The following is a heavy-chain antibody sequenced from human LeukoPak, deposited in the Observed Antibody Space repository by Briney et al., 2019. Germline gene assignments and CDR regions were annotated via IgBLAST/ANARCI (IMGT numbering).Heavy chain of an antibody. J-gene: IGHJ4*02. CDR2: IKEDGSRK. Sequence: GGSLRLSCAASGFIFSGHWMTWVRQAPGKGPEWVASIKEDGSRKNYVDSVKGRFTISRDNTKNSLYLQMTSLRAEDTAMYYCATPLDYRDSSGFHQGGGWGQGTLVTVSS. D-gene: IGHD3-22*01. V-gene: IGHV3-7*03. CDR3: ATPLDYRDSSGFHQGGG. CDR1: GFIFSGHW.